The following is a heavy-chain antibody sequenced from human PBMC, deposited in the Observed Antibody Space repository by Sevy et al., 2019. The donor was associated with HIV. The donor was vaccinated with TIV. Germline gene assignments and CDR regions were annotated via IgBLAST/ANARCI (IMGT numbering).Heavy chain of an antibody. Sequence: GGSLRLSCAASGFNFDNYAMHWVRQVPGKGLEWVSGISWNSGSIGYADSVKGRFTISRDNAKNSLYLQMNSLRAADTALYYCVKDISRDPRSGNSPHFDYWGQGTLVTVSS. V-gene: IGHV3-9*01. CDR2: ISWNSGSI. CDR1: GFNFDNYA. CDR3: VKDISRDPRSGNSPHFDY. J-gene: IGHJ4*02.